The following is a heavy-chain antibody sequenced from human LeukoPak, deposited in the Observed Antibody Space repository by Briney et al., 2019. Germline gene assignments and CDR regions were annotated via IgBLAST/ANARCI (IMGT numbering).Heavy chain of an antibody. CDR1: GFTFSTYA. CDR3: ARAYCSSATCYLPPDY. J-gene: IGHJ4*02. V-gene: IGHV3-21*01. Sequence: GGSLRLSCAASGFTFSTYAMNWVCQAPGKGLEWVSSISSTGNYIYYADSVKGRFTISRDNAKNTLYLQMNSLRAEDTAVYYCARAYCSSATCYLPPDYWGQGTLVTVSS. D-gene: IGHD2-2*01. CDR2: ISSTGNYI.